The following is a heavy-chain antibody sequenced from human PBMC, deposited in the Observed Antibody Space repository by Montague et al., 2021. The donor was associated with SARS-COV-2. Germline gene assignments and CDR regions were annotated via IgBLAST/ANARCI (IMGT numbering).Heavy chain of an antibody. CDR1: GGSFSGYY. Sequence: SETLSLTCAVSGGSFSGYYWSWIRQPPGKGLEWIGVVNLSGSPNYNPSLKSQVTISVETSKNQFSLKLSAVTAAATAVYCCSRVKSIWSWVRQPVPVWGKGTTVTVSS. V-gene: IGHV4-34*01. D-gene: IGHD6-13*01. CDR2: VNLSGSP. CDR3: SRVKSIWSWVRQPVPV. J-gene: IGHJ6*04.